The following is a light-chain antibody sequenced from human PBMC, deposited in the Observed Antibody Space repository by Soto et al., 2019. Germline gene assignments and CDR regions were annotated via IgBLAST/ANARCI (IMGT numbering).Light chain of an antibody. V-gene: IGKV3-15*01. CDR3: QQYNNWPLL. J-gene: IGKJ3*01. CDR2: GAS. CDR1: QSVTNN. Sequence: EIVMTQSPATLSVSPGERATLSCRASQSVTNNLAWYQQKPGQAPRLLIYGASTRATGIPARFSGSGSGTEFTLTISSLQSEDFAVYYCQQYNNWPLLFGHGTKVDIK.